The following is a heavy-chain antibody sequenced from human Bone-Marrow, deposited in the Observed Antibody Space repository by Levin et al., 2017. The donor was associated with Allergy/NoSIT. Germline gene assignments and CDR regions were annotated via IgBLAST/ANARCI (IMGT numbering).Heavy chain of an antibody. Sequence: PSETLSLTCIVSGDSVNSGNYYWTWIRKPPGKGLEWIGDVSDTGRPHYQSSLKSRVSISLDTSKNQFSLQLNSVTAADTAVYYCARSADLGQYYYYAMDVWGQGTTVTVSS. V-gene: IGHV4-61*01. CDR1: GDSVNSGNYY. CDR2: VSDTGRP. CDR3: ARSADLGQYYYYAMDV. J-gene: IGHJ6*02.